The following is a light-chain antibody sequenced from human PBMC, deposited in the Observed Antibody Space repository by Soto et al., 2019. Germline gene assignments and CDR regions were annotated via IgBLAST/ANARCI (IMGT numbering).Light chain of an antibody. Sequence: EIVLTQSPATLSSFPGDRVTLSCRASQSVSSSYLAWYQQKPGQAPRLLIYGASSRATGIPDRLSGSGSGTDFTLTISRLEPEDFAVYYCQQYGSPPHTFGQGTKVDIK. CDR3: QQYGSPPHT. V-gene: IGKV3-20*01. J-gene: IGKJ1*01. CDR2: GAS. CDR1: QSVSSSY.